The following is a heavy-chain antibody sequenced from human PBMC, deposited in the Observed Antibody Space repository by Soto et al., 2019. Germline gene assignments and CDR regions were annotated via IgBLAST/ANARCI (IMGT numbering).Heavy chain of an antibody. CDR2: VSHDGRNT. Sequence: VQLVESGGGVVQPGRSLRLSCAASGFTFSDYAMHWVRQAPGKGLEWVAVVSHDGRNTHYADSVKGRFTISRDSSKNTVSLGMTSMRAEDTAVYYCAKGGRQWLVTSDFNCWGQGALVTVSS. CDR3: AKGGRQWLVTSDFNC. D-gene: IGHD6-19*01. V-gene: IGHV3-30*18. J-gene: IGHJ4*02. CDR1: GFTFSDYA.